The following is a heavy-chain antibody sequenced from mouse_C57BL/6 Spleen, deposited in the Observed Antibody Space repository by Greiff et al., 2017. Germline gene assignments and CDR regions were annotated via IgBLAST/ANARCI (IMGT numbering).Heavy chain of an antibody. CDR1: GYSITSGYY. CDR2: ISYDGSN. Sequence: DVQLQESGPGLVKPSQSLSLTCSVTGYSITSGYYWNWIRQFPGNKLEWMGYISYDGSNNYNPTLKNRISITRDTSTNQFFLKLNSVTTEDTATYYCARTDYDYDWFAYWGQGTLVTVSA. J-gene: IGHJ3*01. V-gene: IGHV3-6*01. CDR3: ARTDYDYDWFAY. D-gene: IGHD2-4*01.